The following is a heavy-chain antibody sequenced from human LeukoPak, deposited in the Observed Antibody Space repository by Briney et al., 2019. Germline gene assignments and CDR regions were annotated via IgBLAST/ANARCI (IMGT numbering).Heavy chain of an antibody. Sequence: KTGGSLRLSCAASGFTFSSYSMNWVRQAPGKGLEWVSSISSSSSYIYYADSVKGRFTISRDNAKNSLYLQMNSLRAEDTAVYYCARVAREYSGSYGIDYWGQGTLVTVSS. CDR3: ARVAREYSGSYGIDY. J-gene: IGHJ4*02. CDR2: ISSSSSYI. V-gene: IGHV3-21*01. D-gene: IGHD1-26*01. CDR1: GFTFSSYS.